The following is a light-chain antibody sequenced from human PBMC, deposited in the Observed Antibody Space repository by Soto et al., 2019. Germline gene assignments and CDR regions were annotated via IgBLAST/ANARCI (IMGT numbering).Light chain of an antibody. CDR3: QQYAASPYT. J-gene: IGKJ2*01. CDR2: SAS. Sequence: DTVLTQSPGTLSLTSGERATLSCRASQSISGTYLAWYQQKPGQSPRLLIYSASTRAPGIPDRFSGSGSGTDFTLTISRLEPEDFAVYYCQQYAASPYTFGQGTRLEIK. V-gene: IGKV3-20*01. CDR1: QSISGTY.